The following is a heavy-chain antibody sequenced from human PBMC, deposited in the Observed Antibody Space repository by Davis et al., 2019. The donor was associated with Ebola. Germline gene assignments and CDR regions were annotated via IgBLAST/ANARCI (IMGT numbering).Heavy chain of an antibody. CDR1: GFTFSSNS. CDR3: VRDPALVVTGGGWFFGL. D-gene: IGHD2-21*02. Sequence: GGSLRLSCAASGFTFSSNSMNWVRQAPGKGLEWVSFISSSINYIYYADSVKGRFTVSRDNAKNSLYLQMNSLRAEDTAVYYCVRDPALVVTGGGWFFGLWGRGTLVTVSS. CDR2: ISSSINYI. V-gene: IGHV3-21*01. J-gene: IGHJ2*01.